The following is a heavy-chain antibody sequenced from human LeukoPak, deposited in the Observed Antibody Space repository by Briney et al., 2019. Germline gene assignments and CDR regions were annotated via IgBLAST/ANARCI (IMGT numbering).Heavy chain of an antibody. CDR3: ARYAIPGPYYYYYMHV. CDR1: GGSFSGYY. Sequence: SETLSLTCAVYGGSFSGYYWSWIRQPPGKGLEWIGEINHSGSTNYNPSLKSRVTISVDTSKNQFSLKLSSVTAADTAVYYCARYAIPGPYYYYYMHVWGKGTTVTVSS. J-gene: IGHJ6*03. CDR2: INHSGST. D-gene: IGHD2-8*01. V-gene: IGHV4-34*01.